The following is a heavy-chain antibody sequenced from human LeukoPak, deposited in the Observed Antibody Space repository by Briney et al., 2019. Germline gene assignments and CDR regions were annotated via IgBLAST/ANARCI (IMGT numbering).Heavy chain of an antibody. J-gene: IGHJ5*02. D-gene: IGHD3-22*01. Sequence: GASVKVSCKASGGTFSSYSISWVRQAPGQGLEWMGGIIPIFGTANYAQKFQGRVTITADESTSTAYMELSSLRSEDTAVYYCARASGLPHLNWFDPWGQGTLVTVSS. CDR2: IIPIFGTA. V-gene: IGHV1-69*13. CDR1: GGTFSSYS. CDR3: ARASGLPHLNWFDP.